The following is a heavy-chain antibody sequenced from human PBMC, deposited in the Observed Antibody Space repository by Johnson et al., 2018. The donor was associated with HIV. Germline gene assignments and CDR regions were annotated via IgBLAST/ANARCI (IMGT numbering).Heavy chain of an antibody. CDR1: GFTFSSYG. Sequence: QVQLVESGGGVVQSGRSLRLSCAASGFTFSSYGMHWVRQAPGKGLEWVAVMWYDGSYKYYADSVKGRFTISRDNSKNTLYLQMNSLRAEDTALYYCARDPRSCYDDAFDIWGQGTMVTVSS. D-gene: IGHD3-3*01. V-gene: IGHV3-33*01. CDR3: ARDPRSCYDDAFDI. J-gene: IGHJ3*02. CDR2: MWYDGSYK.